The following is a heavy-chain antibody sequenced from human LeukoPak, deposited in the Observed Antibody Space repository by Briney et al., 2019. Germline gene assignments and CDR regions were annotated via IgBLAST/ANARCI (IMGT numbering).Heavy chain of an antibody. Sequence: ASVKVSCKASGYTFTSYGISWVRQAPGQGLEWMGWISAYNGNTNYAQKLRGRVTMTTDTSTSTAYMELRSLRSDDTAVYYCARDSRITIFGVVIDPFDYWGQGTLVTVSS. V-gene: IGHV1-18*01. J-gene: IGHJ4*02. D-gene: IGHD3-3*01. CDR2: ISAYNGNT. CDR3: ARDSRITIFGVVIDPFDY. CDR1: GYTFTSYG.